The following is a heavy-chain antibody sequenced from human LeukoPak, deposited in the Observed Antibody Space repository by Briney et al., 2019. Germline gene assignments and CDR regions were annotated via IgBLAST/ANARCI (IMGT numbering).Heavy chain of an antibody. CDR3: ARHPIAVAVCWFDP. V-gene: IGHV4-39*01. CDR2: IYYSGST. CDR1: GGSISSSSYY. Sequence: PSETLSLTCTVSGGSISSSSYYWGWIRQPPEKGLEWIGSIYYSGSTYYNPSLKSRVTISVDTSKNQFSLKLSSVTAADTAVYYCARHPIAVAVCWFDPWGQGTLVTVSS. D-gene: IGHD6-19*01. J-gene: IGHJ5*02.